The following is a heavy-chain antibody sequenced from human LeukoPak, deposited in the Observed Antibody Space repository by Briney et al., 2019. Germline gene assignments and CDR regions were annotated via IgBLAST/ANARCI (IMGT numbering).Heavy chain of an antibody. V-gene: IGHV3-30*02. CDR3: AKVRGGYSGYEFFDY. J-gene: IGHJ4*02. Sequence: PGGSLRLSCAAPGFTFSSYGMHWVRQAPGKGLEWVAFIRYDGSNKYYADSVKGRFTISRDNSKNTLYLQMNSLRAEDTAVYYCAKVRGGYSGYEFFDYWGLGTLVTVSS. D-gene: IGHD5-12*01. CDR1: GFTFSSYG. CDR2: IRYDGSNK.